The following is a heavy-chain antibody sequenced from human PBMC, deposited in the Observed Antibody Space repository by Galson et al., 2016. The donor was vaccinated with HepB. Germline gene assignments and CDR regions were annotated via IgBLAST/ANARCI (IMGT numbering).Heavy chain of an antibody. V-gene: IGHV3-23*01. D-gene: IGHD3-10*01. CDR2: ITGDSSRT. Sequence: SLRLSCAASGFTFSTYWMSWVRQAPGKGLEWVSAITGDSSRTFYADSVKGRFTISRDNSKNTVYLQMNGLRAEDTAVYYCAKDLWLRGFHYLDYWGQGTLVTVSS. J-gene: IGHJ4*02. CDR1: GFTFSTYW. CDR3: AKDLWLRGFHYLDY.